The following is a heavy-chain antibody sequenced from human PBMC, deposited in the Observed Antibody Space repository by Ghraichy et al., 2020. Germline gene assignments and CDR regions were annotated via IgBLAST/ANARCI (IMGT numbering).Heavy chain of an antibody. J-gene: IGHJ5*02. V-gene: IGHV4-38-2*02. CDR3: AREEYCSGGSCHNWFDP. CDR1: GYSISSGYY. Sequence: SQTLSLTCAVSGYSISSGYYWGWIRQPPGKGLEWIGSIYHSGSTYYNPSLKSRVTISVDTSKNQFSLKLSSVTAADTAVYYCAREEYCSGGSCHNWFDPWGQGTLVTVSS. CDR2: IYHSGST. D-gene: IGHD2-15*01.